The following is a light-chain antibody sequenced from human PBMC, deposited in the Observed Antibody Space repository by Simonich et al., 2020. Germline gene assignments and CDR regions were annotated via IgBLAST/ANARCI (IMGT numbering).Light chain of an antibody. CDR3: MQSIQLPRT. CDR1: QSLLHSNGYNY. Sequence: DIVMTQSPLSLPVTPGEPASISCRSSQSLLHSNGYNYLYWYLQKPGQSPQLLIYEGSNRFSGVPDRFSGSGSGTDFTLKISRVEAEDVGVYYCMQSIQLPRTFGQGTKVEIK. CDR2: EGS. J-gene: IGKJ1*01. V-gene: IGKV2D-29*02.